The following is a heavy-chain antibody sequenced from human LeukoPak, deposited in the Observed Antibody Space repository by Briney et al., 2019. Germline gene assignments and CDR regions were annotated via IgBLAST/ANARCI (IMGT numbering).Heavy chain of an antibody. CDR2: IYHSGST. V-gene: IGHV4-30-2*01. D-gene: IGHD3-10*01. J-gene: IGHJ4*02. CDR1: GGSISSGDYY. Sequence: PSETLSLTCTVSGGSISSGDYYWSWIRQPPGKGLEWIGYIYHSGSTYYNPSLKSRVTISVDRSKNQFSLKLSSVTAADTAVYYCASEANGSGSYEFWGQGTLVTVSS. CDR3: ASEANGSGSYEF.